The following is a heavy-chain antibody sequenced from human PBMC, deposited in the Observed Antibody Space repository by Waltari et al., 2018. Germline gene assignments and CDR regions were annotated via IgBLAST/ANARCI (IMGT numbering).Heavy chain of an antibody. J-gene: IGHJ4*02. V-gene: IGHV4-39*07. CDR3: AKVWKNYRTDY. CDR1: SGAISSSGYY. D-gene: IGHD1-7*01. Sequence: QLQLQESGPGLVKPSETLSLTCTVPSGAISSSGYYWGWIRQPPGKGLEWMGSSYYSGNTYYNPSLKKRVTISVDTSKNQCSLKVTSVTAADTAVYYCAKVWKNYRTDYWGQGTLVTVSS. CDR2: SYYSGNT.